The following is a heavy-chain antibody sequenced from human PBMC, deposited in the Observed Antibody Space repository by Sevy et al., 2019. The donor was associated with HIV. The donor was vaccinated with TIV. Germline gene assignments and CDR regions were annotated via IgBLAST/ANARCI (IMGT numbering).Heavy chain of an antibody. V-gene: IGHV4-39*01. CDR1: GGSISSSSYF. J-gene: IGHJ1*01. CDR2: IYYSGNT. Sequence: SETLSLTCIVSGGSISSSSYFWGWIRQPPGKGLEWIGSIYYSGNTYYNPSLKSRVTISVDTSKKQFSLKLSSVTAADTAVYYCATRLGYCSGSSCYPPEYFHHWGQGTLVTVSS. CDR3: ATRLGYCSGSSCYPPEYFHH. D-gene: IGHD2-15*01.